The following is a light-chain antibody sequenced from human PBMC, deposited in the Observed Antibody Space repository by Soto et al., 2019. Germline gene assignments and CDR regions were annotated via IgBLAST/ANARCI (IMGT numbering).Light chain of an antibody. Sequence: QSVLTQPASVSGSPGQSITISCTGTSSDVGAYNYVSWYQQHPGKAPKLMIYSVSNRPSGISNRFSGSKSGNTASLTISGLQAEDEADYYCISYTTISTYVFGTGTKLTVL. J-gene: IGLJ1*01. CDR2: SVS. V-gene: IGLV2-14*03. CDR1: SSDVGAYNY. CDR3: ISYTTISTYV.